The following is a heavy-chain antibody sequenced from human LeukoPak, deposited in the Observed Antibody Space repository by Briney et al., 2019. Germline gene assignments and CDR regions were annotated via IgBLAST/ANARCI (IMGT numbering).Heavy chain of an antibody. CDR3: ARGGLNFDAFDI. CDR1: GFTFSSYS. V-gene: IGHV3-21*01. D-gene: IGHD1-20*01. J-gene: IGHJ3*02. CDR2: IGSRSTYT. Sequence: GGSLRLFCAASGFTFSSYSMNWVRQAPGKGLEGVSSIGSRSTYTYSADSVKGRFTISRDNAKNSLYLQMNSLRAGDTAVYYCARGGLNFDAFDIWGQGTMVTVSS.